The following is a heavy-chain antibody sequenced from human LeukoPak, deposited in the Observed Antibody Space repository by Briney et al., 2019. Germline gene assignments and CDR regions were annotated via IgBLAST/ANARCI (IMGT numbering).Heavy chain of an antibody. V-gene: IGHV7-4-1*02. CDR2: INTNTGNP. CDR3: ARILWFGELFHFDY. J-gene: IGHJ4*02. Sequence: ASVKVSCKASGYTFTSYAMNWVRQAPGQGLEWMGWINTNTGNPTYAQGFTGRFVFSLDTSFSTAYLQISSLKAEDTAVYYCARILWFGELFHFDYWGQGTLVTVSS. CDR1: GYTFTSYA. D-gene: IGHD3-10*01.